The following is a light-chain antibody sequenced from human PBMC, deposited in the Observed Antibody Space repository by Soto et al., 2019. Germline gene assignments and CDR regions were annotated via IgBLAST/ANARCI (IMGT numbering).Light chain of an antibody. CDR3: QQYHDSLWT. Sequence: DIVLTQSPGTLSLSPGERATLSCRASQSVSSAYFAWYQQRPGQAPRLLIYGTSSRATGIPDRFSGSGSGTDFTLTISRLEPEDFAVYYCQQYHDSLWTFGQGTKVDIK. J-gene: IGKJ1*01. CDR1: QSVSSAY. CDR2: GTS. V-gene: IGKV3-20*01.